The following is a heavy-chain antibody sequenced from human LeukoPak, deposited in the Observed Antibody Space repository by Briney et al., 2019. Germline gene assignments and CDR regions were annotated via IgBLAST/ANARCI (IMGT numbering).Heavy chain of an antibody. CDR2: ISGNGGST. CDR3: VKGGQRYDFWRFDF. D-gene: IGHD3-3*01. V-gene: IGHV3-23*01. CDR1: GFSFSIYA. J-gene: IGHJ5*01. Sequence: PGGSLRLSCEASGFSFSIYAMSWVRQAPGKGLEWVSSISGNGGSTYYANSVKGRFTIARDNSKNTLYMEVNSLTEENTALYYCVKGGQRYDFWRFDFWGRGTQVAVSS.